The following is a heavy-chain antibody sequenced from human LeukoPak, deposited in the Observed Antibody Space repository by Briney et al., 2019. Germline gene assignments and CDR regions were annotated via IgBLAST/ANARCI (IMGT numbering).Heavy chain of an antibody. CDR3: ARDNRRVLGIAVAGTWNY. CDR1: GFTFSSYA. D-gene: IGHD6-19*01. Sequence: GGSLRLSCAASGFTFSSYAMHWVRQAPGKGLEWVAVISYDGSNKYYADSVKGRFTISRDNSKNTLYLQMNSLRAEDTAVYYCARDNRRVLGIAVAGTWNYWGQGTLVTVSS. CDR2: ISYDGSNK. V-gene: IGHV3-30-3*01. J-gene: IGHJ4*02.